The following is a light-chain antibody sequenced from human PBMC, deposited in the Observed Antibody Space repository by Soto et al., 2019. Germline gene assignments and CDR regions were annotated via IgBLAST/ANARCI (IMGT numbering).Light chain of an antibody. CDR3: QHYNNWPPWT. V-gene: IGKV3-15*01. Sequence: EIVMTQSPATLSVSPGERATLSCRASQSVSSNLAWYQQKPGQAPRLLIYGASTRATGIPARFSGSASGTEFNLTISSLQSEDFAVYYCQHYNNWPPWTFGQGTKVEIK. CDR1: QSVSSN. CDR2: GAS. J-gene: IGKJ1*01.